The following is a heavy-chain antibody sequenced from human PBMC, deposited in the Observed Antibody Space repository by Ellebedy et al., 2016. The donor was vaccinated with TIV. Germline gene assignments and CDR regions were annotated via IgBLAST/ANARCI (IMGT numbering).Heavy chain of an antibody. D-gene: IGHD4-17*01. Sequence: GGSLRLSCAASGFTFSPYAMNWVRQAPGKGLEWVSFVSGSSLTKNYADSVKGRFTISRDSAKESLYLQMNSLRAEDTAIYYCATDGGYGDYRSPAHAFVIWGQGTLVIVSS. V-gene: IGHV3-48*04. CDR3: ATDGGYGDYRSPAHAFVI. CDR1: GFTFSPYA. CDR2: VSGSSLTK. J-gene: IGHJ3*02.